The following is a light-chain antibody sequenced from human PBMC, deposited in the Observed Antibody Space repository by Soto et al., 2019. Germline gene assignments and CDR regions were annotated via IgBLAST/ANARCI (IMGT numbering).Light chain of an antibody. J-gene: IGLJ1*01. V-gene: IGLV2-14*01. CDR3: ASYTSSSTYV. Sequence: QSVLTQPASVSGSPGQSITISCTGTSSDVGGYDYVSWFQQHADTAPKVLIYEVSNRPPGISNRFSGFKSGNTASLTISGLQAEDEAEYYCASYTSSSTYVFGTGTKSPS. CDR2: EVS. CDR1: SSDVGGYDY.